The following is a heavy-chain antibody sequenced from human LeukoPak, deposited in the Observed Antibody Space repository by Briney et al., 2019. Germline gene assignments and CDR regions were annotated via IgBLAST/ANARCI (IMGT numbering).Heavy chain of an antibody. J-gene: IGHJ4*02. D-gene: IGHD3-10*01. V-gene: IGHV3-30*18. CDR3: AKGMLLWFGDHGGYFDY. CDR1: GFTFSSYG. CDR2: ISYDGSNK. Sequence: GRSLRLSCAASGFTFSSYGMHWVRQAPGKGLEWVAVISYDGSNKYYADSVKGRFTISRDNSKNTLYLQMNSLRAEDTAVYYCAKGMLLWFGDHGGYFDYWGQGTLVTVSS.